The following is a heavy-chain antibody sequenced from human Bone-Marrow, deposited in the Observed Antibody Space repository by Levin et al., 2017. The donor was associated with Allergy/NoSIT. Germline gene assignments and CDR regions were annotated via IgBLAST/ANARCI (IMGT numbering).Heavy chain of an antibody. CDR1: GFPFDIYW. CDR3: ARDPGQWELPPDY. V-gene: IGHV3-7*01. J-gene: IGHJ4*02. Sequence: PGESLKISCAASGFPFDIYWMTWVRQAPGKGLEWVTNIRPDGSETSYVDSVKGRFTVSRDNARKLLYLQMTSLRVEDTAVYCCARDPGQWELPPDYWGQGTLVTVSS. CDR2: IRPDGSET. D-gene: IGHD1-26*01.